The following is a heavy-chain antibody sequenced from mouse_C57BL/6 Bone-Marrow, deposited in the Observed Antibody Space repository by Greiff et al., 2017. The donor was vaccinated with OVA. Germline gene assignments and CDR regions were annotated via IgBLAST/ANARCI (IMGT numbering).Heavy chain of an antibody. J-gene: IGHJ4*01. CDR1: GFTFSSYA. V-gene: IGHV5-4*01. CDR2: ISDGGSYT. CDR3: ARDQVTTVVDYYAMDY. Sequence: EVQLVESGGGLVKPGGSLKLSCAASGFTFSSYAMSWVRQTPEKRLEWVATISDGGSYTYYPDNVKGRFTISRDNAKNNLYLQMSHLKSEDTAMYYCARDQVTTVVDYYAMDYWGQGTSVTVSS. D-gene: IGHD1-1*01.